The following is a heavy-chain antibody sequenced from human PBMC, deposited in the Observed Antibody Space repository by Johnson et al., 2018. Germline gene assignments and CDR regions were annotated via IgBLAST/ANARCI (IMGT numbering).Heavy chain of an antibody. Sequence: EVQLVESGGGVVQPGRSLGLSCAASGFTFSTYSMNWVRQAPGKGLEWVSSISGSSSYIYYADSVKGRFTISRDDAKNSLYLQMNSLRAEDTAVYYCAKRGELTAAGLRGAAFDIWGQGTMVTVSS. J-gene: IGHJ3*02. D-gene: IGHD1-26*01. CDR1: GFTFSTYS. V-gene: IGHV3-21*04. CDR2: ISGSSSYI. CDR3: AKRGELTAAGLRGAAFDI.